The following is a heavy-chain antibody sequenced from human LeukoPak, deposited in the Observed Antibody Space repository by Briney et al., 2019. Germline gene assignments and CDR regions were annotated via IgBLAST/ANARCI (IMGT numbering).Heavy chain of an antibody. J-gene: IGHJ4*02. D-gene: IGHD3-9*01. CDR2: IYSGGTT. Sequence: GGSLRLSCAASGFTVSSKYMSWVRQAPGKGLEWVSVIYSGGTTYYADSVRGRLTISRDNSKNTLYLQMNSLRAEDTAVYYCARDSTIGKFDYWGQGTLVTVSS. CDR3: ARDSTIGKFDY. V-gene: IGHV3-53*01. CDR1: GFTVSSKY.